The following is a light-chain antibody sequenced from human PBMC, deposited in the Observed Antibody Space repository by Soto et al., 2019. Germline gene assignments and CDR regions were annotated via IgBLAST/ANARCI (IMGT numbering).Light chain of an antibody. V-gene: IGLV2-8*01. J-gene: IGLJ2*01. CDR1: SSDVGGYNF. CDR2: EVS. CDR3: SSYAGSNNVL. Sequence: QSVLTQPPSASGSPGQSVTISCTGTSSDVGGYNFVSWYQQYPGKAPKLMIYEVSERPSGVPDRFSGSKSGNTASLTVSGLQPEDEADYYCSSYAGSNNVLFGGGTKVTVL.